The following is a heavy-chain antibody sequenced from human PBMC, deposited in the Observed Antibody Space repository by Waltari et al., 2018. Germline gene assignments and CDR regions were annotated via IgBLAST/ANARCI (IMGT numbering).Heavy chain of an antibody. J-gene: IGHJ3*02. V-gene: IGHV3-23*01. CDR3: AKVPREGYYLPFGAFDI. CDR1: GFTFSSYA. Sequence: EVQLLESGGGLVQPGGSLRLSCAASGFTFSSYAMSWVRQAPGKGLEWVSAISGSGGSTYYADSVKGRFTISRDNSKNTLYLQMNSLRAEDTAVYYCAKVPREGYYLPFGAFDIWGQGTMVTVSS. CDR2: ISGSGGST. D-gene: IGHD3-22*01.